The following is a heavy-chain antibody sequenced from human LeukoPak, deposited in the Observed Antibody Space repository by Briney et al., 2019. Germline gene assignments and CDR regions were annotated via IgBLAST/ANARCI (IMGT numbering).Heavy chain of an antibody. V-gene: IGHV1-2*06. J-gene: IGHJ4*02. Sequence: GATVKVSCKASGHTFIHYFIHWVRQAPGQGLEWMGRINSNTGVTEYTQKFQGRVTMTRDTSITTVYMELSSLTSDDSAVYYCARDYSSTSNWELDYWGQGTLVTVSS. CDR2: INSNTGVT. CDR1: GHTFIHYF. CDR3: ARDYSSTSNWELDY. D-gene: IGHD7-27*01.